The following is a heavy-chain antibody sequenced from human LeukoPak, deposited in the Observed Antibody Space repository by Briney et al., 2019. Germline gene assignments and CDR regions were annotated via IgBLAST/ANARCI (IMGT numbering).Heavy chain of an antibody. Sequence: GGSLRLSCAASGFTFSSYAMHWVRQAPGKGLEWVAVISYDGSNKYYADSVKGRFTISRDNSKNTLYLQMNSLRAEDTAVYYCAKDGSVVVVAATYFDYWGQGTLVTVSS. V-gene: IGHV3-30*04. D-gene: IGHD2-15*01. CDR1: GFTFSSYA. J-gene: IGHJ4*02. CDR2: ISYDGSNK. CDR3: AKDGSVVVVAATYFDY.